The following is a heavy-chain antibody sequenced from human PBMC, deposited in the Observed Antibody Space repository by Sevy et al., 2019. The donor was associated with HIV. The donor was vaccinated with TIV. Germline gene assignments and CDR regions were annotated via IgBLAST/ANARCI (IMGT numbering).Heavy chain of an antibody. CDR1: GGSMSSGYYY. D-gene: IGHD1-26*01. CDR2: IYYSGST. J-gene: IGHJ4*02. CDR3: ARDIGFSGKYYGF. Sequence: SETLSLTCTVSGGSMSSGYYYWSWIRQHPGKGLEWIGYIYYSGSTYYNPSLKSRVTISVDTSKNQFSLKLSSVTPADTAVYYCARDIGFSGKYYGFWGQGTLVTVSS. V-gene: IGHV4-31*03.